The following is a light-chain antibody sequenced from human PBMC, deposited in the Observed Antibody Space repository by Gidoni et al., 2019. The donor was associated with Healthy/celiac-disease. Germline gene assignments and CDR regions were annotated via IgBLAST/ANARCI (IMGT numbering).Light chain of an antibody. CDR3: QQYSSTPPWT. V-gene: IGKV4-1*01. CDR1: RSVLYSSNNKNY. J-gene: IGKJ1*01. Sequence: DIVMTQSPDSLAVSLDERATINCKTSRSVLYSSNNKNYLAWYQQKTGQPPKLLIYWASTRESGVPDRFSGSGSGTDFTLTISSLQAEDVAVYYCQQYSSTPPWTFGQGTKVEIK. CDR2: WAS.